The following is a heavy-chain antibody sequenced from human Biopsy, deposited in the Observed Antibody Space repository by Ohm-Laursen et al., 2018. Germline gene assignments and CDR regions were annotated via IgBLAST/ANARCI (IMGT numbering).Heavy chain of an antibody. CDR3: ARRAVAGTYNWYFDL. D-gene: IGHD6-19*01. J-gene: IGHJ2*01. V-gene: IGHV3-33*01. Sequence: SLRLSCAASGFIFNYGMHWVRQAPGKGLEWVAVIWYDGSNGSYADSVKGRFTISRDNSKNTLYLQMNSLRAEDTAVYYCARRAVAGTYNWYFDLWGRGTLVTVSS. CDR2: IWYDGSNG. CDR1: GFIFNYG.